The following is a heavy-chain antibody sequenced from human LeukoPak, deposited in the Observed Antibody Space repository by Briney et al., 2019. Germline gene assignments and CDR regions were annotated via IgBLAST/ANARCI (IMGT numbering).Heavy chain of an antibody. J-gene: IGHJ6*02. Sequence: ASVKVSCKASGYTFTSYDINWVRQATGQGLEWMGWMNPNSGNTGYAQKFQGRVTMTRNTSISTAYMELSSLRSEDTAVYYCARVPITMVPGVISYYYGMDVWGQGTTVTVSS. CDR1: GYTFTSYD. CDR3: ARVPITMVPGVISYYYGMDV. V-gene: IGHV1-8*01. CDR2: MNPNSGNT. D-gene: IGHD3-10*01.